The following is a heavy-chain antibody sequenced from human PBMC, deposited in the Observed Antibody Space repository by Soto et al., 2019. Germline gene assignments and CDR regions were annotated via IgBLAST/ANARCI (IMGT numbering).Heavy chain of an antibody. J-gene: IGHJ3*02. CDR1: GFTFEDYA. Sequence: PGGSLRLSCAVSGFTFEDYAMHWVRQAPGKGLEWVSGISWDSRSVAYADSVKGRCTISRDNADNSLHLQMNILRAEATAVYYCAKDSIRRSFSRSSTRARDAFDIWGQGTMVTVSS. CDR2: ISWDSRSV. V-gene: IGHV3-9*01. CDR3: AKDSIRRSFSRSSTRARDAFDI. D-gene: IGHD6-6*01.